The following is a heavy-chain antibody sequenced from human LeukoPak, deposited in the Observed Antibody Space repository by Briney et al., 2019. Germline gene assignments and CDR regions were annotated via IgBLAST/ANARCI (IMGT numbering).Heavy chain of an antibody. CDR3: AKDGLGYYGSGSRYYYYMDV. CDR1: GFTFSSYG. CDR2: ISGSGGST. J-gene: IGHJ6*03. D-gene: IGHD3-10*01. V-gene: IGHV3-23*01. Sequence: GGSLRLSCAASGFTFSSYGMSWVRQAPGKGLEWASTISGSGGSTYYADSVKGRFTISRDNSKNTLYLQMNSLRAEDTAVYYCAKDGLGYYGSGSRYYYYMDVWGKGTTVTISS.